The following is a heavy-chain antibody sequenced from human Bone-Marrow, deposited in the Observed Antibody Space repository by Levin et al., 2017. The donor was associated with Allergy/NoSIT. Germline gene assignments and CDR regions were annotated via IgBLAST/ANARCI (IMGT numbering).Heavy chain of an antibody. CDR2: IWYDGSNK. Sequence: LSLTCAASGFTFSSSGMHWVRQAPGKGLEWVAVIWYDGSNKYYADSVKGRFTISRDNSKNTLYLQMNSLRAEDTAVYYCAIDSSGYYYWYFQHWGQGTLVTVSS. D-gene: IGHD3-22*01. J-gene: IGHJ1*01. CDR3: AIDSSGYYYWYFQH. V-gene: IGHV3-33*01. CDR1: GFTFSSSG.